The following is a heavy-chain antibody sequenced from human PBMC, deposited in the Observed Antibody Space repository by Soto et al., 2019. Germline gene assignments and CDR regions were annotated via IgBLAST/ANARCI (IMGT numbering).Heavy chain of an antibody. D-gene: IGHD2-2*01. Sequence: QVQLVQSGAEVKQPGSSVKVSCKASGGTFSSYAISWVRQAPGQGLEWMGGIIPIFGTANYAQKFQGRVTITADKSTSTAYMELSSLRSEDTAVYYCARDGYQLLYYYYGMDVWGQGTTVTVSS. V-gene: IGHV1-69*06. CDR3: ARDGYQLLYYYYGMDV. CDR1: GGTFSSYA. J-gene: IGHJ6*02. CDR2: IIPIFGTA.